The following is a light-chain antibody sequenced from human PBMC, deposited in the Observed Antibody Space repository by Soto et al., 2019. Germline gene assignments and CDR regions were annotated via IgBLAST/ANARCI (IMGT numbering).Light chain of an antibody. Sequence: AIHLTQSPSSLSASVGDRATITCRASQGISSALAWYQQKPGKAPKLLIYDASSLESGVPSRFSGSGSGTHFTFTITSLRPEDIATYYCQKSDHLPLFGPGTKVDIK. J-gene: IGKJ3*01. CDR1: QGISSA. CDR3: QKSDHLPL. CDR2: DAS. V-gene: IGKV1D-13*01.